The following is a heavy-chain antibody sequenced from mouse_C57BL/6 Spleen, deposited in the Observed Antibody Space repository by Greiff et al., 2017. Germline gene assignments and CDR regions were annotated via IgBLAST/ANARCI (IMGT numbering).Heavy chain of an antibody. CDR2: ISSGSSTI. J-gene: IGHJ2*01. V-gene: IGHV5-17*01. D-gene: IGHD2-3*01. CDR1: GFTFSDYG. Sequence: EVMLVESGGGLVKPGGSLKLSCAASGFTFSDYGMHWVRQAPEKGLEWVAYISSGSSTIYYAATVKGRFTISRDNAKNTLFLQMTSLGAEDTALYYCARYGYYDYCDYGGQGTTLTGSS. CDR3: ARYGYYDYCDY.